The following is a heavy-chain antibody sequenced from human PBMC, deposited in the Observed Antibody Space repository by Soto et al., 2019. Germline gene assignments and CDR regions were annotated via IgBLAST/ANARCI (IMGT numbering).Heavy chain of an antibody. J-gene: IGHJ5*02. CDR1: GYTFTSYG. D-gene: IGHD2-15*01. Sequence: ASVKVSCKASGYTFTSYGISWVRQAPGQGLEWMGWISAYNGNTNYAQKLQGRVTMTTDTSTSTAYMELRSLRSDDTAVYYCTRDALRAATEGYWFDPWGQGTLVTVSS. CDR3: TRDALRAATEGYWFDP. CDR2: ISAYNGNT. V-gene: IGHV1-18*01.